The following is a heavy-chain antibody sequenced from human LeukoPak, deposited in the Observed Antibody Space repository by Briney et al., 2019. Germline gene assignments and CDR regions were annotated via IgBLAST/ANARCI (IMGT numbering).Heavy chain of an antibody. J-gene: IGHJ4*02. D-gene: IGHD3-16*01. Sequence: PGGSLRLSCAASVFTVSSNYMSWVRQAPGKGLEWGSVIYSGGSTYYSDPGKGRFNIYRDNSKNTLYLQMSSLRAADTAVYYCARDYGNLGYFDYWGQGTLVTVSS. CDR2: IYSGGST. V-gene: IGHV3-53*01. CDR1: VFTVSSNY. CDR3: ARDYGNLGYFDY.